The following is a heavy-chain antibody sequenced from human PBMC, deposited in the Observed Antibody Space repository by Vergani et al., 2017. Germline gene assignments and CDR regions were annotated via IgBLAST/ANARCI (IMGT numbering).Heavy chain of an antibody. CDR1: GYSFTSYW. Sequence: EVQLVQSGAEVKKPGESLRISCKGSGYSFTSYWISWVRQMPGKGLEWMGRIDPSDSYTNYSPSFQGHVTISADKSISTAYLQGSSLKASDTAMYYCASLPPNDYGDLRGYYYYYGMDVWGQGTTVTVSS. CDR3: ASLPPNDYGDLRGYYYYYGMDV. CDR2: IDPSDSYT. V-gene: IGHV5-10-1*01. J-gene: IGHJ6*02. D-gene: IGHD4-17*01.